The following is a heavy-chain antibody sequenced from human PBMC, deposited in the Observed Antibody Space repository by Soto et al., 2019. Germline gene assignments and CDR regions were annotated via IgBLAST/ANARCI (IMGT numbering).Heavy chain of an antibody. CDR3: ARDHGYYYGSGHQKYYYGMEV. CDR2: IIPIFGTA. D-gene: IGHD3-10*01. V-gene: IGHV1-69*13. CDR1: GGTFGSYA. Sequence: SVKVSCKASGGTFGSYAISWARQAPGQGLEWMGVIIPIFGTANYAQKCQGRVTITADESTSTAYMELSSLRSGDTAVYYCARDHGYYYGSGHQKYYYGMEVWG. J-gene: IGHJ6*02.